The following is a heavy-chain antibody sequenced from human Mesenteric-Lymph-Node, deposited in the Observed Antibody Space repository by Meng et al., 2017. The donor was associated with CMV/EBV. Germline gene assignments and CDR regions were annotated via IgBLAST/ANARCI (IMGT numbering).Heavy chain of an antibody. Sequence: ASVKVSCKASGYTFTSYYMHWVRQAPGQGLEWMGIINPSCGSTSYAQKFQGRVTMTRDTSTSTVYMELSSLRSEDTAVYYCARDPSAVRYYYYYGMDVWGQGTTVTVSS. CDR2: INPSCGST. CDR1: GYTFTSYY. CDR3: ARDPSAVRYYYYYGMDV. J-gene: IGHJ6*02. D-gene: IGHD3-10*01. V-gene: IGHV1-46*01.